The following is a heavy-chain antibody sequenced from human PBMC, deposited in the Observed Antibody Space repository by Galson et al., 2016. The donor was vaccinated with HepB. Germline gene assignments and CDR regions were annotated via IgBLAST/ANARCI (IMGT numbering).Heavy chain of an antibody. CDR2: ITGHNGKT. D-gene: IGHD2-15*01. J-gene: IGHJ6*03. CDR1: GYTFTAYG. CDR3: ARSVAAVDYSYYYYMDV. Sequence: SVKVSCKASGYTFTAYGITWVRQAPGQGLEWMGWITGHNGKTMYAQKFQGRVTMTTDTSSSTAYMELRSLTSDDTAVYYCARSVAAVDYSYYYYMDVWGKGTTVTVFS. V-gene: IGHV1-18*04.